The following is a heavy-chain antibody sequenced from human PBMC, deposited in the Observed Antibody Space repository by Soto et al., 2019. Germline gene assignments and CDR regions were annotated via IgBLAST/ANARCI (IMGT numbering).Heavy chain of an antibody. CDR3: ARQGSYGYWDQVGRYYGMDV. CDR1: GYSFTSYW. D-gene: IGHD5-18*01. CDR2: IYPGDSDT. V-gene: IGHV5-51*01. Sequence: GESLKISCKGSGYSFTSYWIGWVRQMPGKGLEWMGIIYPGDSDTRYSPSLQGQVTISADKSISTAYLQWSSLKASDTAMYYCARQGSYGYWDQVGRYYGMDVWGQGTTVTVSS. J-gene: IGHJ6*02.